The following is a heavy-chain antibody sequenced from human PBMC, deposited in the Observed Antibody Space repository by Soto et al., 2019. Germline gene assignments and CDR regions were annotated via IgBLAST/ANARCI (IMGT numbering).Heavy chain of an antibody. D-gene: IGHD3-10*01. CDR3: AREGRFGELLFDH. Sequence: EVQLVESGGGLVQPGGSLRLSCAASGFNFSSYEMNWVRQAPGKRLEWVSYISSSGTTIHYAYSVKGRFTISRDNAKNSLFLQITSLSDDDTTVYYCAREGRFGELLFDHWGQGTLVTVSS. J-gene: IGHJ4*02. V-gene: IGHV3-48*03. CDR1: GFNFSSYE. CDR2: ISSSGTTI.